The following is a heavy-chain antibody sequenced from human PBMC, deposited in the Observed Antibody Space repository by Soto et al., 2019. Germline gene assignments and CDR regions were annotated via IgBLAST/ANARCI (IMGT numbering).Heavy chain of an antibody. J-gene: IGHJ4*02. D-gene: IGHD5-12*01. CDR1: GYSFTSYW. CDR3: ARIVEGEYSGYGPFDY. Sequence: GESLKISCKGSGYSFTSYWIGWVRQMPGKGLEWMGIIYPGDSDTRYSPSFQGQVTISADKSISTAYLQWSSLKASDTAMYYCARIVEGEYSGYGPFDYWGQGTLVTVSS. V-gene: IGHV5-51*01. CDR2: IYPGDSDT.